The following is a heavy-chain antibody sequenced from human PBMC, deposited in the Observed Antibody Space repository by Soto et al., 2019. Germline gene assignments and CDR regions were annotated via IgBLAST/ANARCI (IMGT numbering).Heavy chain of an antibody. J-gene: IGHJ5*02. D-gene: IGHD2-2*01. CDR2: INHSGST. CDR1: GGSFSGYY. V-gene: IGHV4-34*01. CDR3: ARGRIVVVPAAMRTWFDT. Sequence: SEALCLTCAVYGGSFSGYYWSWSRQPPGKGPEWIGEINHSGSTNYNPSLKSRVTISVDTSKNQFSLKLSSVTAADTAVYYCARGRIVVVPAAMRTWFDTLCLGTLLTISS.